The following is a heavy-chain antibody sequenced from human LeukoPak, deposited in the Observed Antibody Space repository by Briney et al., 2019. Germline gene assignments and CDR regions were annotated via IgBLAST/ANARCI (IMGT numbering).Heavy chain of an antibody. J-gene: IGHJ3*02. V-gene: IGHV4-61*02. CDR3: AREVSDAFDI. D-gene: IGHD6-6*01. CDR1: GGSISSGGYY. CDR2: IYTSGST. Sequence: SQTLSLTCTVSGGSISSGGYYWNWIRQPAGKRLEWLGRIYTSGSTNYNPSLKSRVTMSVDTSKNQFSLKLSSVTAADTAVYYCAREVSDAFDIWGQGTMVTVSS.